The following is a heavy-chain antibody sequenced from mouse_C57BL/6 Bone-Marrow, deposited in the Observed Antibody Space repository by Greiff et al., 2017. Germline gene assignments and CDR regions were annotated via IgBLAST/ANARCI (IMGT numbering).Heavy chain of an antibody. CDR2: ISSGGSYT. J-gene: IGHJ3*01. Sequence: ELMLVESAGDLVKPGGSLKLSCAASGFTFSSYGMSWVRQTPDKRLEWVATISSGGSYTYYPDSVKGRFTISRDNAKNTLYLQMSSLKSEDTAMYYCAREGYYYGSSPRFAYWGQGTLVTVSA. CDR1: GFTFSSYG. V-gene: IGHV5-6*01. CDR3: AREGYYYGSSPRFAY. D-gene: IGHD1-1*01.